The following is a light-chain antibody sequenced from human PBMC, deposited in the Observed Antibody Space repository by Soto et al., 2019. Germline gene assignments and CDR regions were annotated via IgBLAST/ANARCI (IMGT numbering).Light chain of an antibody. J-gene: IGKJ2*01. CDR3: QQYKDWPPYT. Sequence: EILMTQSQATLSFSPGERATLSCRASQRISSNVAWYQLKPGQAPRLLSYGASTRATGVPARFSGGGSGTEFTLTISSLQSEDFAVYFCQQYKDWPPYTFGQGTKLEIK. V-gene: IGKV3-15*01. CDR2: GAS. CDR1: QRISSN.